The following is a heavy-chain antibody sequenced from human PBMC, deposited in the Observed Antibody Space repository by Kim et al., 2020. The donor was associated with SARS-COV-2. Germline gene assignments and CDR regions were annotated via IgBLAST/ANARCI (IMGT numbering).Heavy chain of an antibody. V-gene: IGHV3-15*01. Sequence: GGSLRLSCAATGFTFSNGWMSWVRQAPGRGLEWVGRIKSNTAGGTTDFAAPVKRRFTISRDDSKNTLYLLMNSLKTEDTAVYYCTTADRSILDYWGQGTLVTVSS. CDR2: IKSNTAGGTT. J-gene: IGHJ4*02. CDR1: GFTFSNGW. D-gene: IGHD2-15*01. CDR3: TTADRSILDY.